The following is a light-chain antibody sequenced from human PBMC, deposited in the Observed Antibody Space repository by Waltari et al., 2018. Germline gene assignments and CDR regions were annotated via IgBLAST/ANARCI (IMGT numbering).Light chain of an antibody. CDR2: DVS. V-gene: IGLV2-14*03. Sequence: QSALTQPASVSGSPGQSTTISCTGTTSDVGGSNYACWYQHHPGKAPKLMIYDVSYRPSGVSNRFSGSKSGNTASLTISGLQAEDEADYYCASYTSSSTWVFGGGTKLTVL. CDR1: TSDVGGSNY. CDR3: ASYTSSSTWV. J-gene: IGLJ3*02.